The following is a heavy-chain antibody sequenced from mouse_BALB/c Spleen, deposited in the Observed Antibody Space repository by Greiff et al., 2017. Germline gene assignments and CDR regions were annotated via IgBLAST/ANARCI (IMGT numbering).Heavy chain of an antibody. CDR1: GFSLTSYG. CDR3: ARDWGSSGYGAMDY. CDR2: IWAGGST. J-gene: IGHJ4*01. D-gene: IGHD3-1*01. V-gene: IGHV2-9*02. Sequence: VKLMESGPGLVAPSQSLSITCTVSGFSLTSYGVHWVRQPPGKGLEWLGVIWAGGSTNYNSALMSRLSISKDNSKSQVFLKMNSLQTDDTAMYYCARDWGSSGYGAMDYWGQGTSVTVSS.